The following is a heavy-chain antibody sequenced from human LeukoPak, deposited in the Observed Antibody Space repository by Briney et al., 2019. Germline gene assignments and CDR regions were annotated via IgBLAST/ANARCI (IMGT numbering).Heavy chain of an antibody. CDR3: ARDRFDDSNGYYYHSYYYMNV. Sequence: SETLSLTCTVSGGSLSSYYWSWIRQPPRKGLEWIGYIYYSGSTNYNPSLKSRVTISVDTSKNQFSLKLSSVTAADTAVYYCARDRFDDSNGYYYHSYYYMNVWGKGTTVTVSS. V-gene: IGHV4-59*12. J-gene: IGHJ6*03. D-gene: IGHD3-22*01. CDR2: IYYSGST. CDR1: GGSLSSYY.